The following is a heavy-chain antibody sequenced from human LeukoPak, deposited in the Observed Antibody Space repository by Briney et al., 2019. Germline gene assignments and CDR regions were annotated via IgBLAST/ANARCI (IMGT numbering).Heavy chain of an antibody. Sequence: PGRSLRLSCAASGFTFDDYAMHWVRQAPGKGLEWVSDISWNSGSIGYADSVKGRFTISRGNAKNSLYLQMNSLRAEDTALYYCAKADDYCSSTSCYFGFWSYYFDYWGREPWSPSPQ. V-gene: IGHV3-9*01. J-gene: IGHJ4*02. CDR2: ISWNSGSI. CDR3: AKADDYCSSTSCYFGFWSYYFDY. D-gene: IGHD2-2*01. CDR1: GFTFDDYA.